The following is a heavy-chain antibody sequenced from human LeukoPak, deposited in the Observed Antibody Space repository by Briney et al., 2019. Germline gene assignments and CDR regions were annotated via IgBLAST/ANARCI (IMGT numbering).Heavy chain of an antibody. D-gene: IGHD3-3*01. Sequence: GGSLRLSCAASGFTFSNYWMSWVRQAPGKGLEWVANINQDGSDKYYVDSVKGRFTIARDNAKNSVYLEMNSLRADDTAVYYCARSARLMKGVVEVTALDDWGQGTLVTVSS. CDR1: GFTFSNYW. CDR3: ARSARLMKGVVEVTALDD. J-gene: IGHJ4*02. V-gene: IGHV3-7*01. CDR2: INQDGSDK.